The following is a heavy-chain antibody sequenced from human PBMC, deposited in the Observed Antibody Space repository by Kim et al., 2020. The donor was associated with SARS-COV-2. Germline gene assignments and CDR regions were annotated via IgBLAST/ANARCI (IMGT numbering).Heavy chain of an antibody. D-gene: IGHD6-13*01. CDR2: INPSGGST. CDR3: ASIPEAAAGATYYFDY. CDR1: GYTFTSYY. V-gene: IGHV1-46*01. J-gene: IGHJ4*02. Sequence: ASVKVSCKASGYTFTSYYMHWVRQAPGQGLEWMGIINPSGGSTSYAQKFQGRVTMTRDTSTSTVYMELSSLRSEDTAVYYCASIPEAAAGATYYFDYWGQGTLVTVSS.